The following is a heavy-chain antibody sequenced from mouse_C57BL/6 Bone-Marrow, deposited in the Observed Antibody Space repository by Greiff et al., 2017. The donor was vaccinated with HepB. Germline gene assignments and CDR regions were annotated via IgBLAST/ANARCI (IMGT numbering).Heavy chain of an antibody. V-gene: IGHV1-55*01. D-gene: IGHD3-2*02. CDR1: GYTFTSYW. J-gene: IGHJ4*01. Sequence: QVQLQQPGAELVKPGASVKMSCKASGYTFTSYWITWVKQRPGQGLEWIGDIYPGSGSTNYNEKFKSKATLTANTSSSTAYMQLSSLTSVDSAVYYGTRYGQLKAMDYWGQGTSGTVTS. CDR2: IYPGSGST. CDR3: TRYGQLKAMDY.